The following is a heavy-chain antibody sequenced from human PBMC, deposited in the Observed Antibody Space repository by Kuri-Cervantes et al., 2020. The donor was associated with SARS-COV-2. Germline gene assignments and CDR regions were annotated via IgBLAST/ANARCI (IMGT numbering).Heavy chain of an antibody. CDR1: RGSISSSSYY. V-gene: IGHV4-39*01. J-gene: IGHJ4*02. CDR2: IYHSGST. D-gene: IGHD6-6*01. CDR3: ARQGGYSSSSLDY. Sequence: GSLRLSCTVSRGSISSSSYYWGWIRQPPGKGLEWIGSIYHSGSTYYNPSLKSRVTISVDTSKNQLSLKLSSVTAADTAVYYCARQGGYSSSSLDYWGQGTLVTVSS.